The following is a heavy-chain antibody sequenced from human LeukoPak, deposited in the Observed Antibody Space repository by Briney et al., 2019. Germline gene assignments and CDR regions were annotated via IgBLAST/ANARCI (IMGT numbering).Heavy chain of an antibody. Sequence: PGGSLRLSCAASGFTFDDYAMHWVRQAPGKGLEWVSLVSGDGGSTYYADSVKGRFTISRDNSKNSLYLQMNSLRTGDTALYYCAKDPTHYYDSSGYSEYFQHWGQGTLVTVSS. D-gene: IGHD3-22*01. CDR3: AKDPTHYYDSSGYSEYFQH. J-gene: IGHJ1*01. CDR2: VSGDGGST. CDR1: GFTFDDYA. V-gene: IGHV3-43*02.